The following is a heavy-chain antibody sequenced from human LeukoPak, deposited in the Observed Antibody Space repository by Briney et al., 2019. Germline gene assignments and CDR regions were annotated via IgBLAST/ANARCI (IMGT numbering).Heavy chain of an antibody. CDR1: GFPFSGSG. CDR2: IWYDGSHQ. J-gene: IGHJ4*02. CDR3: ARGGGLEILWFGEPP. D-gene: IGHD3-10*01. Sequence: PGGSLRLSCAASGFPFSGSGMHWVRQAPGKGLEWVAVIWYDGSHQYYADSVKGRFTISRDNSKNTLDLQMNSLRAEDTAVYYCARGGGLEILWFGEPPWGQGTLVTVSS. V-gene: IGHV3-33*01.